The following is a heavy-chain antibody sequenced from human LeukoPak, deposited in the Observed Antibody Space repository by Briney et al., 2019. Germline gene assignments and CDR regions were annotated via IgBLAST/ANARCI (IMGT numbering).Heavy chain of an antibody. V-gene: IGHV1-24*01. CDR1: GYTLTELS. CDR3: ATIHCSSTSCYYYFDY. J-gene: IGHJ4*02. D-gene: IGHD2-2*01. CDR2: FDPEDGET. Sequence: ASVKVSCKVSGYTLTELSMHWVRQAPGKGLEWMGGFDPEDGETIYAQKFQGRVTMTEDTSTDTAYMELSSLRSEDTAVYYCATIHCSSTSCYYYFDYWGQGTLVTVSS.